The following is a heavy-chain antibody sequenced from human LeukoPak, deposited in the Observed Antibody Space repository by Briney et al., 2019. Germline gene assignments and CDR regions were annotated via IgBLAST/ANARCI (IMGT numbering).Heavy chain of an antibody. Sequence: ASVKVSCKASGYTFADYYMHWVRQAPGQGLEWMGWINPNSGGTHYAQKFQGRVTMTRDTSISTAYMELSRLRSDDTAVYYCARDIFRLGPDIVVVPAAIRGDYWGQGTLVTVSS. J-gene: IGHJ4*02. D-gene: IGHD2-2*01. CDR1: GYTFADYY. V-gene: IGHV1-2*02. CDR3: ARDIFRLGPDIVVVPAAIRGDY. CDR2: INPNSGGT.